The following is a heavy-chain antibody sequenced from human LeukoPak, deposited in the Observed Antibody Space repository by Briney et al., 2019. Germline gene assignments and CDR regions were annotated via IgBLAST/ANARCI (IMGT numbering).Heavy chain of an antibody. CDR2: LHPNTGDT. J-gene: IGHJ4*02. CDR3: AKDHSGSYEY. CDR1: GYTFTDSY. V-gene: IGHV1-2*06. Sequence: ASVKVSCKASGYTFTDSYMHWVRQAPGQGLEWMGLLHPNTGDTFYAQKFRGRVTMTRDTSISTAYMELNRLTSDDTAVYYCAKDHSGSYEYWAQGTLVTISS. D-gene: IGHD1-26*01.